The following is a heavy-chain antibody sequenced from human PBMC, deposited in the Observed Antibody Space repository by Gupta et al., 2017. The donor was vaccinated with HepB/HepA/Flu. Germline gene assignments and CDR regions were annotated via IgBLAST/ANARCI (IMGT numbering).Heavy chain of an antibody. V-gene: IGHV4-31*03. D-gene: IGHD3-3*01. CDR1: GGSITSGGSY. Sequence: QVQLQESGPGLVKPSQTLSLTCTVSGGSITSGGSYWSWIRQHPGKGLEWIGYIYYSGSTYYNPSLKSRVTISVDTSKNQFSLKLSSVTAADTAVYYCARGGGIRLRFLEWWGQGTLVTVSS. J-gene: IGHJ4*02. CDR2: IYYSGST. CDR3: ARGGGIRLRFLEW.